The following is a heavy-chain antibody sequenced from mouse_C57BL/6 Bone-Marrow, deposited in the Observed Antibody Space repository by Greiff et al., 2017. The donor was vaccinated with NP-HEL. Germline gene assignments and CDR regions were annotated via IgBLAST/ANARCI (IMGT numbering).Heavy chain of an antibody. CDR2: INPGSGGT. CDR1: GYAFTNYL. Sequence: VQLQQSGAELVRPGTSVKVSCKASGYAFTNYLIEWVKQRPGQGLEWIGVINPGSGGTNYNEKFKGKATLTADKSSSTAYMQLSSLTSEDSAVYFCARPRTVVAFYAMYYWGGGASVTAAS. V-gene: IGHV1-54*01. J-gene: IGHJ4*01. D-gene: IGHD1-1*01. CDR3: ARPRTVVAFYAMYY.